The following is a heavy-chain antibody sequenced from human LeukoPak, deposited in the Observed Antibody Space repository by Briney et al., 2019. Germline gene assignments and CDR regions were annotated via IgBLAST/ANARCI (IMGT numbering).Heavy chain of an antibody. Sequence: GASLQISCRCSGSIFTTNWIGWERPLPGKGLEWMGMIYPADSDTRYSPSFQGQVTITADKSISTAYLQWSSLRASDTAMYYCARPGGKDYWGQGTPVTVSS. CDR3: ARPGGKDY. CDR1: GSIFTTNW. D-gene: IGHD2-15*01. V-gene: IGHV5-51*01. CDR2: IYPADSDT. J-gene: IGHJ4*02.